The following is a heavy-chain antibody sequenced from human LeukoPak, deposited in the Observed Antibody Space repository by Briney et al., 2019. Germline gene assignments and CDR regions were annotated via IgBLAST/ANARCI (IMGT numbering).Heavy chain of an antibody. J-gene: IGHJ5*02. CDR2: TNHSGST. Sequence: PSETLSLTCAVYGGSFSGYYWSWIRQPPGKGLEWIGETNHSGSTNYNPSPKSRVTISVDASKNQFSLKLSSVTAADTAVYYCARAPMVRGVMVNWFDPWGQGTLVTVSS. CDR1: GGSFSGYY. V-gene: IGHV4-34*01. D-gene: IGHD3-10*01. CDR3: ARAPMVRGVMVNWFDP.